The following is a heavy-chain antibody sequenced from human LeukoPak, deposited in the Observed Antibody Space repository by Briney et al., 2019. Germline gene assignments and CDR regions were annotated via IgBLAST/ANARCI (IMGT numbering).Heavy chain of an antibody. Sequence: SETLSLTCAVSGGSFSSVTDYWAWIRQPPGKGLEWIASGDYSGGTYYNPSLESRVAISADMSKNQFSLKLTSVTGADTAVYYCAGERGEEYSSGWYKRNYFDNWGQGIRVTVSS. D-gene: IGHD6-19*01. V-gene: IGHV4-39*07. J-gene: IGHJ4*02. CDR3: AGERGEEYSSGWYKRNYFDN. CDR2: GDYSGGT. CDR1: GGSFSSVTDY.